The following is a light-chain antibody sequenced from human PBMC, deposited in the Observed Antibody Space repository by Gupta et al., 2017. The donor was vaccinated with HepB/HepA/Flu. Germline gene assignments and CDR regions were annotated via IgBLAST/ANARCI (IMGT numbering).Light chain of an antibody. CDR1: SPNIGRNT. CDR3: AWWDDSRNGWV. V-gene: IGLV1-44*01. Sequence: QSVLTQSPSAPVTPGQSVTISCSGSSPNIGRNTVDWSHPRPETAPKLLIFGNNRRPSGVPDRVSGSKYGSSAALAISGLQAEDEGYYYCAWWDDSRNGWVFGGGTKLTVL. J-gene: IGLJ3*02. CDR2: GNN.